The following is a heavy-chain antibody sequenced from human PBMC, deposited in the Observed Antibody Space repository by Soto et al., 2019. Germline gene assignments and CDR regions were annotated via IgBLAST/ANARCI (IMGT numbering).Heavy chain of an antibody. D-gene: IGHD2-8*01. CDR3: ASLMEWVGGGNYYYGMDV. CDR2: IIPIFGTA. J-gene: IGHJ6*02. Sequence: ASVKVSCKASGGTFSSYAISWVRQAPGQGLEWMGGIIPIFGTANYAQKFQGRVTITADESTSTAYMELSSLRSEDTAVYYCASLMEWVGGGNYYYGMDVWGQGTTVTVSS. CDR1: GGTFSSYA. V-gene: IGHV1-69*13.